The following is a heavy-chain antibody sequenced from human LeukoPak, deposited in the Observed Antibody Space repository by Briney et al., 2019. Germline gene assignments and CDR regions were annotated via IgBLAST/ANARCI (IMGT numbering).Heavy chain of an antibody. D-gene: IGHD3-9*01. Sequence: SETLSLTCTVSGGSISSYYWSWIRQPPGKGLEWIGYIYYSGSTNYNPSLKSRVTISVDTSKNQFSLKLSSVTAADTAVYYCARAVLRYFDGPAIDYWAREPWSPSPQ. J-gene: IGHJ4*02. CDR3: ARAVLRYFDGPAIDY. V-gene: IGHV4-59*01. CDR1: GGSISSYY. CDR2: IYYSGST.